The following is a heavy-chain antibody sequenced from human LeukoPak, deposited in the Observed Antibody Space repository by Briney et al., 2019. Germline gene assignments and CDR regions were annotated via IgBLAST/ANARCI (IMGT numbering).Heavy chain of an antibody. CDR2: ISSSGSTI. CDR3: ATPPLITMVRGAADY. Sequence: PGGSLRLSCAASGFTFSSYEMNWVRQAPGKGLEWVSYISSSGSTIYYADSVKGRFTISRDNAKNSLYLQMNSLRAEDTAVYYCATPPLITMVRGAADYWGRGTLVTVSS. CDR1: GFTFSSYE. D-gene: IGHD3-10*01. V-gene: IGHV3-48*03. J-gene: IGHJ4*02.